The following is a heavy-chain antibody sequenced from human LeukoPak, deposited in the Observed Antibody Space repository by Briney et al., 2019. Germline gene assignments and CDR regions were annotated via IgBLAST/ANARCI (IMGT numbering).Heavy chain of an antibody. CDR2: VNSDGSST. CDR1: GFTFSSHW. J-gene: IGHJ4*02. D-gene: IGHD6-19*01. CDR3: ARDSRSSGLTVDY. V-gene: IGHV3-74*01. Sequence: GGSLRLSCAASGFTFSSHWMHWVRQAPGKGLVWVSRVNSDGSSTSYAASVEGRFTISRDNAKNTLYLQMNSLRDEDTAVYYCARDSRSSGLTVDYWGQGALVTVSS.